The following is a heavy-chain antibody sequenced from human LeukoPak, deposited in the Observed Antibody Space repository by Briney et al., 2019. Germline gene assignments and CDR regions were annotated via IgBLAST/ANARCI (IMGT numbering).Heavy chain of an antibody. J-gene: IGHJ3*02. Sequence: PGGSLRLSCAASGFTFSSYSMNWVRQAPGKGLEWVSSISSSSSYIYYADSVKGRFTISRDNAKNSLYLQMNSLRAEDTAVYYCARDSKLGLRYFDWSRWGEAFDIWGQGTMVTVSS. CDR3: ARDSKLGLRYFDWSRWGEAFDI. V-gene: IGHV3-21*04. D-gene: IGHD3-9*01. CDR2: ISSSSSYI. CDR1: GFTFSSYS.